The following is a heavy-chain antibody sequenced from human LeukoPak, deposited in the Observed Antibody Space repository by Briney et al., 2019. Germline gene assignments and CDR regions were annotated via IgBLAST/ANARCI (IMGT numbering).Heavy chain of an antibody. D-gene: IGHD3-3*01. V-gene: IGHV4-4*02. CDR1: GVSISSSNW. J-gene: IGHJ4*02. CDR3: AGTHYDFWSGYQTPGY. CDR2: IYHSGST. Sequence: PSETLSLTCAVSGVSISSSNWWSWVRQPPGKGLEWIGEIYHSGSTNNNPSLTSRVTISVDKSKNQFSLKLSSVTAADTAVYYCAGTHYDFWSGYQTPGYWGQGTLVTVSS.